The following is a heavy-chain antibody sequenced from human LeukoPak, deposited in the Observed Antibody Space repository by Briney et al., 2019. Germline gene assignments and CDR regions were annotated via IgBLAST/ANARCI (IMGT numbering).Heavy chain of an antibody. Sequence: GGSLRLSCLASGFTFSSFWMHWVRQTPGKGLVWVSRIKTDGSSTDYADSVKGRFTISRDNARNTLYLQMDSLRVEDTAVYYCVRETRIRSSGTQGWFDPWGQGTLVTVSS. J-gene: IGHJ5*02. CDR3: VRETRIRSSGTQGWFDP. CDR1: GFTFSSFW. D-gene: IGHD1-1*01. CDR2: IKTDGSST. V-gene: IGHV3-74*01.